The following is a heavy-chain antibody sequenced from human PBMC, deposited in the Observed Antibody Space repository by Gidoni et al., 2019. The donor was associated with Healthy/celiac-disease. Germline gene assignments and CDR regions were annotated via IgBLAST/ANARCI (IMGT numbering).Heavy chain of an antibody. J-gene: IGHJ6*02. CDR1: GYTFTGYY. Sequence: QVQLVQSGAEVKKPGASVKVSCKASGYTFTGYYMHWVRQAPGQGLEWMGWINPSSGGTNYAQKFQGRVTMTRDTSISTAYMELSRLRSDDTAVYYCARTTVTTEDGMDVWGQGTTVTVSS. V-gene: IGHV1-2*02. CDR2: INPSSGGT. D-gene: IGHD4-4*01. CDR3: ARTTVTTEDGMDV.